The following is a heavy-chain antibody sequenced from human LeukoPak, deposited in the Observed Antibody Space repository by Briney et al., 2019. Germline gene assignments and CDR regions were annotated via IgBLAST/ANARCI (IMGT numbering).Heavy chain of an antibody. D-gene: IGHD5/OR15-5a*01. J-gene: IGHJ5*02. CDR2: INPSGGST. V-gene: IGHV1-46*01. CDR1: GYTFTSYY. CDR3: ARDGPISNLPDWFDP. Sequence: ASVKVSCKASGYTFTSYYMHWVRQAPGQGLEWMGIINPSGGSTSYAQKFQGRVTMTRDTSTSTVYMELSSLRSEDTAAYYCARDGPISNLPDWFDPWGQGTLVTVSS.